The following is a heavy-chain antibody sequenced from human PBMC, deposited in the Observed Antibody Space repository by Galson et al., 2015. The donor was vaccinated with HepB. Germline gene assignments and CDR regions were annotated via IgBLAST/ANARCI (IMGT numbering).Heavy chain of an antibody. D-gene: IGHD3-10*01. CDR1: GFTFSSYW. Sequence: SLRLSCAASGFTFSSYWMNWVRQAPGKGLEWVAHINQDGSSKYYVDSVKGRFTPSRDNAKDSVFLQLDSLRAEDTAVYFCARRVSLVRGIITKPDYYYGMDVWGQGTTVTVAS. J-gene: IGHJ6*02. CDR3: ARRVSLVRGIITKPDYYYGMDV. V-gene: IGHV3-7*03. CDR2: INQDGSSK.